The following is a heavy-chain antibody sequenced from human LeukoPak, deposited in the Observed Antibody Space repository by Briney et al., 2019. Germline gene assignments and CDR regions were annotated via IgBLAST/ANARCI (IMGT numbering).Heavy chain of an antibody. D-gene: IGHD2-15*01. J-gene: IGHJ4*02. CDR1: GGSISSYY. V-gene: IGHV4-59*01. Sequence: SETLSLTCTVSGGSISSYYWSWIRQPPGKGLEWTGYIYYSGSTNYNPSLKSRVTISVDTSKNQFSLKLSSVTAADTAVYYCARGKSVVAATSFDYWGQGTLVTVSS. CDR3: ARGKSVVAATSFDY. CDR2: IYYSGST.